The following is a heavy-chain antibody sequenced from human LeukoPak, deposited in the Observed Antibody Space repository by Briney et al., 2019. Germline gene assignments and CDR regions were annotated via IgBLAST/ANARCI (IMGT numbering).Heavy chain of an antibody. CDR1: GGSVSSSSYY. CDR2: IYYSGST. V-gene: IGHV4-39*01. J-gene: IGHJ6*02. CDR3: ARLKSGWYPPLMDV. Sequence: PSETLSLTCTVSGGSVSSSSYYWGWIRQPPGKGLEWIGSIYYSGSTYYNPSLKSRVTISVDTSKNQLSLKLSSVTAADTAVYYCARLKSGWYPPLMDVWGQGTTVTVSS. D-gene: IGHD6-19*01.